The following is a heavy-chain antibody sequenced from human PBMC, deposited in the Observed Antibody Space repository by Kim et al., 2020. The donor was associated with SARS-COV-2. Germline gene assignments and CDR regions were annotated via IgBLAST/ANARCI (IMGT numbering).Heavy chain of an antibody. CDR3: ARDRGLVRYYYYYYYMDV. V-gene: IGHV3-21*01. CDR2: ISSSSSYI. Sequence: GGSLRLSCAASGFTFSSYSMNWVRQAPGKGLEWVSSISSSSSYIYYADSVKGRFTISRDNAKNSLYLQMNSLRAEDTAVYYCARDRGLVRYYYYYYYMDVWGKGTTVTVSS. D-gene: IGHD6-19*01. J-gene: IGHJ6*03. CDR1: GFTFSSYS.